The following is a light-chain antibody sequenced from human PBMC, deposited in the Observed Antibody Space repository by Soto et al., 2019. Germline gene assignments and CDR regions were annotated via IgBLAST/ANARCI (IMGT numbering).Light chain of an antibody. CDR1: QSISSY. J-gene: IGKJ4*01. CDR2: AAS. Sequence: DIQMTQSPSSLSASVGDRVTITCRASQSISSYLNWYQQKPGKAPKLLIHAASSLQSGVPSRFGGSGSGTDFTLTISSLQPEDFATYYCQQSYSTPLTFGGGTKVDIK. V-gene: IGKV1-39*01. CDR3: QQSYSTPLT.